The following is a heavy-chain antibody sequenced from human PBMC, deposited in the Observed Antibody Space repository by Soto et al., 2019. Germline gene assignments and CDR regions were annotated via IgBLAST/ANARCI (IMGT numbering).Heavy chain of an antibody. D-gene: IGHD2-8*01. CDR2: IIPIFGTA. J-gene: IGHJ3*02. V-gene: IGHV1-69*13. CDR3: ARGVCTNGVCYDAFDI. CDR1: GGTFSSYA. Sequence: ASVKVSCKASGGTFSSYAISWVRQAPGQGLEWMGGIIPIFGTANYAQKFQGRVTITADESTITAYMEPSSLRSEDTAVYYCARGVCTNGVCYDAFDIWGQGTMVTVSS.